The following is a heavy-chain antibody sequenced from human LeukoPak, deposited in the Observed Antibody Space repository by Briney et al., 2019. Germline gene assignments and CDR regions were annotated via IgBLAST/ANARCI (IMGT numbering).Heavy chain of an antibody. J-gene: IGHJ4*02. Sequence: ASVKVSCKVSGYTLTELSMHWVRQAPGKGLERMGGFDPEDGETIYAQKFQGRVTMTEDTSTDTAYMELSSLRSEDTAVYYCATDLGYCSSTSCYSIGWGQGTLVTVSS. CDR3: ATDLGYCSSTSCYSIG. CDR1: GYTLTELS. CDR2: FDPEDGET. D-gene: IGHD2-2*01. V-gene: IGHV1-24*01.